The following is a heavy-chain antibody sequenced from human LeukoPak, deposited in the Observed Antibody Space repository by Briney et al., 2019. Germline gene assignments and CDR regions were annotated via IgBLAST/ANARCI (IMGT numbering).Heavy chain of an antibody. D-gene: IGHD5-12*01. Sequence: GGSLRLSCAASGFTFSSHWMHWVRHAPGKGLVWVSRINNDGSSTSYADSVKGRFTISRDNAKNTLYLQMNSLRAEDTAVYYCARDQRGYDLYFWGQGTLVIVSS. V-gene: IGHV3-74*01. CDR3: ARDQRGYDLYF. CDR2: INNDGSST. J-gene: IGHJ4*02. CDR1: GFTFSSHW.